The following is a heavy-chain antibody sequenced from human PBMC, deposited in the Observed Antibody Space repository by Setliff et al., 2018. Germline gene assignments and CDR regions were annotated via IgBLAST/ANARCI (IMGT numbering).Heavy chain of an antibody. Sequence: GGSLRLSCAASGFTFSSYEMNWVRQAPRKGLEWVSYISSSGSTTYYADSVKGRFTISRDNAKKSLYLQMNSLRAEDTAVYYCARDRRPFNWGGNDAFDIWGQGTMVTVSS. V-gene: IGHV3-48*03. D-gene: IGHD7-27*01. CDR2: ISSSGSTT. CDR3: ARDRRPFNWGGNDAFDI. J-gene: IGHJ3*02. CDR1: GFTFSSYE.